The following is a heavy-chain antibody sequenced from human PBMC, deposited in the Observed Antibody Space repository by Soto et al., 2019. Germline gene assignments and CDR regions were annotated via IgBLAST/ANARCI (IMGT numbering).Heavy chain of an antibody. CDR3: AREYCSGGSCSSAEYFQH. CDR1: GDSVSSNSAA. J-gene: IGHJ1*01. D-gene: IGHD2-15*01. CDR2: TYYRSKWYN. Sequence: SQTLSLTCDISGDSVSSNSAAWNWIRQSPSRGLEWLGRTYYRSKWYNDYAVSVKSRITINPDTSKNQFSLQLNSVTPEDTAVYYCAREYCSGGSCSSAEYFQHWGQGTLVTISS. V-gene: IGHV6-1*01.